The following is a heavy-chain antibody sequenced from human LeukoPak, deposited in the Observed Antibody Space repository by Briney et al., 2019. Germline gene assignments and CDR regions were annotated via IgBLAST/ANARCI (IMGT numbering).Heavy chain of an antibody. Sequence: PRGSLRLSCAGSGFTSSSYCMTWGRQAPGKGRQGVANINQDGSEKYYVDSVKGRFTISRDNAKNSLYLQMNSLRAEDTAVYYCARARRRTTVETAHYFDYWGQGTLVTVSS. CDR3: ARARRRTTVETAHYFDY. V-gene: IGHV3-7*01. D-gene: IGHD4-17*01. CDR2: INQDGSEK. J-gene: IGHJ4*02. CDR1: GFTSSSYC.